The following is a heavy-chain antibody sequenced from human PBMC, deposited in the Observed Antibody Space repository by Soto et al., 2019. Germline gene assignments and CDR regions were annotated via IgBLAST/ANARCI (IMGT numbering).Heavy chain of an antibody. V-gene: IGHV1-2*04. CDR1: GYTFTGYY. CDR2: INPNSGGT. CDR3: ARDLSSGWYYYFDY. Sequence: ASVKVSCKASGYTFTGYYMHWVRQAPGQGLEWMGWINPNSGGTNYAQKFQGWVTMTRDTSISTAYMELSRLRSDDTAVYYCARDLSSGWYYYFDYWGQGTLVTVSS. D-gene: IGHD6-19*01. J-gene: IGHJ4*02.